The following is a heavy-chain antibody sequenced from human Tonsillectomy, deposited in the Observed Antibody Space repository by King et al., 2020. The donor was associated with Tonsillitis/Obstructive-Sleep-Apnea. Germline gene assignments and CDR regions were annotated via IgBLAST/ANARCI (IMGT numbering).Heavy chain of an antibody. D-gene: IGHD3-16*02. CDR2: IWYDGSNK. Sequence: VQLVESGGGVVQPGTSLRLSCAASGFTFSSHGMHWVRQAPGKGLEWVAVIWYDGSNKYYADSAKGRFTISRDNSKNTLYLQMNSLRVEDMAIYYCVRWGCYRASVIWGQGTMVTVSS. CDR1: GFTFSSHG. J-gene: IGHJ3*02. CDR3: VRWGCYRASVI. V-gene: IGHV3-33*03.